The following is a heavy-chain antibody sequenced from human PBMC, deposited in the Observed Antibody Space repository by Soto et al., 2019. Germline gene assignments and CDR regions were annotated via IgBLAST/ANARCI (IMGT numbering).Heavy chain of an antibody. Sequence: PSETLSLTCTVSGGSISSYYWSWIRQPPGKGLEWIGYIYYSGSTNYNPSLKSRVTISVDTSKNQFSLKLSSVTAADTAVYYCARDRLTYYYDSSGYENWFDPWGQGTLVTVSS. D-gene: IGHD3-22*01. CDR3: ARDRLTYYYDSSGYENWFDP. J-gene: IGHJ5*02. CDR2: IYYSGST. CDR1: GGSISSYY. V-gene: IGHV4-59*01.